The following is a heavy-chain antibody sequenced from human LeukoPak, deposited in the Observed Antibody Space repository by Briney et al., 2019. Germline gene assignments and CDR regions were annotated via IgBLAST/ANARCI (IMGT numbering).Heavy chain of an antibody. CDR1: GFTFSSYS. V-gene: IGHV3-7*01. CDR2: IKQDGSEK. D-gene: IGHD2-21*01. Sequence: GGSLRLSCAASGFTFSSYSMNWVRQAPGKGLEWVANIKQDGSEKYYVDSVKGRFIISRDNAKSSLYLQMNSLRAEDTAVYYCARDHRGIYSPFDYWGQGTLVTVSS. CDR3: ARDHRGIYSPFDY. J-gene: IGHJ4*02.